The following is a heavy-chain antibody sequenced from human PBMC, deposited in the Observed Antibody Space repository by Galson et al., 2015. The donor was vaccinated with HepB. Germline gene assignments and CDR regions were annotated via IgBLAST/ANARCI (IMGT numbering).Heavy chain of an antibody. CDR1: GYSFTNNW. CDR2: IYPGDSDT. CDR3: ARPISGSYYWFDP. J-gene: IGHJ5*02. Sequence: SGAEVKKPGESLKISCKVSGYSFTNNWIGWVRQMPGKGLEWMGIIYPGDSDTRYSPSFQGQVTISADTSISTAYLQWSSLKASDTAMYYCARPISGSYYWFDPWGQGTLVTVSS. D-gene: IGHD1-26*01. V-gene: IGHV5-51*01.